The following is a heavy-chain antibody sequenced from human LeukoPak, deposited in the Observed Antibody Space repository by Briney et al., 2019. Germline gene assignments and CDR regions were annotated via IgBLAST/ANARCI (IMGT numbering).Heavy chain of an antibody. CDR1: GGSFSGYY. D-gene: IGHD5-18*01. CDR3: ARDGDVDTAMVFDY. CDR2: INHSGST. Sequence: SETLSLTCAVYGGSFSGYYWSWIRQPPGKGLEWIGGINHSGSTNYNPSLKSRVTISVDTSKNQFSLKLSCVTAADTAVYYCARDGDVDTAMVFDYWGQGTLVTVSS. V-gene: IGHV4-34*01. J-gene: IGHJ4*02.